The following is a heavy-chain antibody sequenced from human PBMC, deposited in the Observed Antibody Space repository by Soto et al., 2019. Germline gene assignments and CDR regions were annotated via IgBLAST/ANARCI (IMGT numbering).Heavy chain of an antibody. V-gene: IGHV4-31*03. J-gene: IGHJ6*02. CDR1: GGSISVGGYY. CDR3: ARAGTTVTRYPWYYGVDV. Sequence: QVQLQESGPGLVKPSQTLSLTCTVSGGSISVGGYYWSWIRHHPGQGREGMAYIYYSGTTYYNPSIRSRVSLSVDPSKSQFSLRLSSVTAADTAVYYWARAGTTVTRYPWYYGVDVWGQGTTVTVSS. D-gene: IGHD4-17*01. CDR2: IYYSGTT.